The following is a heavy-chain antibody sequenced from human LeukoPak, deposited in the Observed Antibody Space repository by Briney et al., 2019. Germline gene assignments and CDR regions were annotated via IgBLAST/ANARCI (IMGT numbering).Heavy chain of an antibody. Sequence: ASVKVSCKASGYTFTGYYMHWVRQAPGQGLEWMGWINPNSGGTNYAQKFQGRVTMTRDTSISTAYMELSRLRSDDTAVYYCARMRGWIQLWFGAFDIWGQGTMVTVSS. CDR2: INPNSGGT. CDR1: GYTFTGYY. D-gene: IGHD5-18*01. V-gene: IGHV1-2*02. CDR3: ARMRGWIQLWFGAFDI. J-gene: IGHJ3*02.